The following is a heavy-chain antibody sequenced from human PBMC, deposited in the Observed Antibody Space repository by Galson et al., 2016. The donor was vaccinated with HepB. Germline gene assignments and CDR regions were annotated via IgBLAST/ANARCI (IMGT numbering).Heavy chain of an antibody. V-gene: IGHV3-7*03. CDR2: INQDGRDK. J-gene: IGHJ4*02. Sequence: SLRLSCAASGFTFGRYWMYWVRQAPGKGLEWVAKINQDGRDKYYADSMEGRFTISRDNAKNSLYLQMNSLRAEDTAVYFCARDADVGHSSDHWGQGTLVTVSS. CDR3: ARDADVGHSSDH. D-gene: IGHD6-13*01. CDR1: GFTFGRYW.